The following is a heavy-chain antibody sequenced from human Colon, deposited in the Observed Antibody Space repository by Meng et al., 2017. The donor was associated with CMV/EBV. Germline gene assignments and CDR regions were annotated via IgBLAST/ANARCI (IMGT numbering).Heavy chain of an antibody. Sequence: ASVKVSCKASGYTFTTYGISWVRQAPGQGLEWMGWISTHNDDTSYPQKLQGRVTLTTDTSPNTAYMELRSLRSDDTAVYYWARNRADGDYNSHWGQGTLVTVSS. V-gene: IGHV1-18*01. CDR1: GYTFTTYG. D-gene: IGHD4-17*01. CDR2: ISTHNDDT. J-gene: IGHJ4*02. CDR3: ARNRADGDYNSH.